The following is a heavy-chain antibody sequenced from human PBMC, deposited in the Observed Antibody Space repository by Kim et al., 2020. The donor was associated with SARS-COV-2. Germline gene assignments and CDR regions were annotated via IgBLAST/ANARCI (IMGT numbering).Heavy chain of an antibody. J-gene: IGHJ4*02. V-gene: IGHV3-30*18. CDR2: ISYDGSNK. Sequence: GGSLRLSCAASGFTFSSYGMHWVRQAPGKGLEWVAVISYDGSNKYYADSVKGRFTISRDNSKNTLYLQMNSLRAEDTAVYYCAKDKDGSGSSIDYWGQGT. CDR3: AKDKDGSGSSIDY. D-gene: IGHD3-10*01. CDR1: GFTFSSYG.